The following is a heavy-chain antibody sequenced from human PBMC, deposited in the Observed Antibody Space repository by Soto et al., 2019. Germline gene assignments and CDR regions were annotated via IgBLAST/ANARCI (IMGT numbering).Heavy chain of an antibody. CDR2: IDPSDSYT. CDR3: ARRDSSGWYTGY. Sequence: GESLKISCKGSGYSFTSYWISWVRQMPGKGLEWMGRIDPSDSYTNYSPSFQGHVTTSADKSISTAYLQWSSLKASDTAMYYCARRDSSGWYTGYWGQGTLVTVSS. D-gene: IGHD6-19*01. CDR1: GYSFTSYW. J-gene: IGHJ4*02. V-gene: IGHV5-10-1*01.